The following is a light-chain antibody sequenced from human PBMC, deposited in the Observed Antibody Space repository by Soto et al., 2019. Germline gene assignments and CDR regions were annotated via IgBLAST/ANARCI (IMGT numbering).Light chain of an antibody. CDR2: DAS. J-gene: IGKJ5*01. CDR1: QSVSSTY. V-gene: IGKV3D-20*02. CDR3: MQSTQLPPT. Sequence: EIVLTQSPGTLSLSPGERATLSCRASQSVSSTYLAWYQQQPGQAPRLLIYDASKRATGIPARFSGSGSGTDFTLEISRVETDDVGIYYCMQSTQLPPTFGQGTRLE.